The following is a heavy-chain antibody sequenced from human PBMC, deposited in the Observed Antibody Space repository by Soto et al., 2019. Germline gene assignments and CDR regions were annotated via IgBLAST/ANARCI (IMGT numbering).Heavy chain of an antibody. D-gene: IGHD6-13*01. CDR2: ISGSGDTT. V-gene: IGHV3-23*01. CDR3: AKADYSYSWAPGDY. CDR1: RLTFSNYA. Sequence: EVQVLESGGGLVQPGGSLRLSCVISRLTFSNYALNWVRQAPGKGLEWVSSISGSGDTTYYADSVKGRFTISIDNSKNTLYLQMNSLRVEDTALYYCAKADYSYSWAPGDYWGQGTLVSVSS. J-gene: IGHJ4*02.